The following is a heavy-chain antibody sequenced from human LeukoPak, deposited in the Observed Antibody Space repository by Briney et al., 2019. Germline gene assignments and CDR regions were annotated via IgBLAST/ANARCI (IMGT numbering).Heavy chain of an antibody. Sequence: SVKVSCRASGGTFSSYAISWVRQAPGQGLEWMGGIIPIFGTANYAQKFQGRVTITADKSTSTAYMELSSLRSEDTAVYYCARALEVPAAPNCFDPWGQGTLVTVSS. CDR3: ARALEVPAAPNCFDP. CDR2: IIPIFGTA. J-gene: IGHJ5*02. CDR1: GGTFSSYA. D-gene: IGHD2-2*01. V-gene: IGHV1-69*06.